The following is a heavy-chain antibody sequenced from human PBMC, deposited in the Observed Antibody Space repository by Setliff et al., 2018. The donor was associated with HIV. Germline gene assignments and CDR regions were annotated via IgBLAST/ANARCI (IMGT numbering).Heavy chain of an antibody. V-gene: IGHV4-61*01. Sequence: SETLSLTCTVSGGSVSSGSYYWSWIRQPPGKGLEWIGYIYSSGSTKHNPSLKSRVTISLDTSKNQFSLKLTSVTASDTAVYYCARAAAGNTGPFDLWGQGSPVTVSS. CDR2: IYSSGST. CDR1: GGSVSSGSYY. CDR3: ARAAAGNTGPFDL. D-gene: IGHD4-17*01. J-gene: IGHJ4*02.